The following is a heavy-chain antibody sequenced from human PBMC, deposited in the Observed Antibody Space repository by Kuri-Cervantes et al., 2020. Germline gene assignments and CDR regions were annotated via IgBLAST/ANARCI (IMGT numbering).Heavy chain of an antibody. J-gene: IGHJ6*02. CDR2: ISSSSSYT. D-gene: IGHD1-26*01. CDR1: GFTFSSYS. Sequence: GESLKISCAASGFTFSSYSMNWVRQAPGKGLEWVSSISSSSSYTYYADSVKGRFTISRDNSKNTLYLQMNSLRAEDTAVYYCARDRRRSRSVGATSPYYYYGMDVWGQGTTVTVSS. CDR3: ARDRRRSRSVGATSPYYYYGMDV. V-gene: IGHV3-21*01.